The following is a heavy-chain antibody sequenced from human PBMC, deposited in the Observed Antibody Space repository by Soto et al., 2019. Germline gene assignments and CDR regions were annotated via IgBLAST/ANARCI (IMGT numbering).Heavy chain of an antibody. D-gene: IGHD6-19*01. Sequence: PSETLSLTCTVSGGSISSYYWSWIRQPPGKGLEWIGYIYYSGSTNYNPSLKSRVTISLDTPKNQFSLKLSSVTAADTAVYYCARGYSSGWYGRDWFDPWGQGTLVTVPQ. CDR3: ARGYSSGWYGRDWFDP. J-gene: IGHJ5*02. V-gene: IGHV4-59*01. CDR1: GGSISSYY. CDR2: IYYSGST.